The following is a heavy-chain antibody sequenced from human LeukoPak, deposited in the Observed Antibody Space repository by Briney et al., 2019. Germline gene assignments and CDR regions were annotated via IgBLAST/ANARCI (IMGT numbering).Heavy chain of an antibody. Sequence: SETLSLTCTVSGGTLSSDGYYWIWIRQHPGKGLEWSGYIYYSGSTYYTPSLQSRVTISLDTSKNQFALKVNSVTAADTAVYYCARYSSGYGFDYWGQGALVTVSS. V-gene: IGHV4-31*03. CDR2: IYYSGST. CDR1: GGTLSSDGYY. J-gene: IGHJ4*02. CDR3: ARYSSGYGFDY. D-gene: IGHD3-22*01.